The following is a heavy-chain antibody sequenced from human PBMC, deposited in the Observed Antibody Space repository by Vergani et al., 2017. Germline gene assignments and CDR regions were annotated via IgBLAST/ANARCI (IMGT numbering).Heavy chain of an antibody. CDR1: GFTFSSYA. Sequence: VQLVESGGRVVQPGRSLRLSCAASGFTFSSYAMNWVRQAPGKGLEWVSSISGSGGSTSYADSVKGRFTISRDNSENTLYLQMNSLRAEDTAVYYCAKGGRGSSFDYWGQGTLVTVSS. CDR2: ISGSGGST. D-gene: IGHD1-26*01. V-gene: IGHV3-23*04. J-gene: IGHJ4*02. CDR3: AKGGRGSSFDY.